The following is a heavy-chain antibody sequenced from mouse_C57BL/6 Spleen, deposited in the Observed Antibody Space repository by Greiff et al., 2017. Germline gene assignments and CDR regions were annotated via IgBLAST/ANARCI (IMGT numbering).Heavy chain of an antibody. J-gene: IGHJ2*01. D-gene: IGHD2-1*01. CDR3: TREGYYGNGFDY. CDR2: IDPETGGT. Sequence: QVQLKQSGAELVRPGASVTLSCKASGYTFTDYEMHWVKQTPVHGLEWIGAIDPETGGTAYNQKFKGKAILTADKSSSTAYMGLRSLTSEDSAVYYCTREGYYGNGFDYWGQGTTLTVSS. V-gene: IGHV1-15*01. CDR1: GYTFTDYE.